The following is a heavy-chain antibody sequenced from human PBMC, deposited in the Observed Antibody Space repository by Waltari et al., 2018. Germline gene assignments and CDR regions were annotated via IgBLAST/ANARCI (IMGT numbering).Heavy chain of an antibody. CDR3: ARASAVAWIFDY. CDR2: IYYRGST. CDR1: GGSFSSRGYY. Sequence: QVQLQESGPGLVQPSQTLSLTCTVSGGSFSSRGYYWSWIRQHPGKGLEWLGYIYYRGSTYYNPSLKSRVTISVDTSKNQFSLKLSSVSAADTAVYYCARASAVAWIFDYWGQGTLVTVSS. J-gene: IGHJ4*02. V-gene: IGHV4-31*03. D-gene: IGHD6-19*01.